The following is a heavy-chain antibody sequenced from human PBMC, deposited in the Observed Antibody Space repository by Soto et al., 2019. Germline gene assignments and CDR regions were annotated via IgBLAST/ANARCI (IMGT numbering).Heavy chain of an antibody. Sequence: QITLKESGPTLVKPTQTITLTCTFSGFSLPTDRVGVGWIRQPPGKALEWLAVIYWDDSKPYRPSLKSRLTIAKDTSKNQVALTMTDMDPVDTATYYCAHAYGGRSLYWGPGTLVTVSS. J-gene: IGHJ4*02. CDR2: IYWDDSK. CDR1: GFSLPTDRVG. V-gene: IGHV2-5*02. D-gene: IGHD1-26*01. CDR3: AHAYGGRSLY.